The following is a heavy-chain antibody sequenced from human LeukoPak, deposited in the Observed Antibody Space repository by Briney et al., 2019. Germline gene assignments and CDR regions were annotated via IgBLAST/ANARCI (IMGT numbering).Heavy chain of an antibody. CDR3: ARDGERGYSAYRPNAFDI. D-gene: IGHD5-12*01. CDR2: ISYDGSNK. V-gene: IGHV3-30-3*01. J-gene: IGHJ3*02. Sequence: GGSLRLSCAASGFTFSSYAMHWVRQAPGKGLEWVAVISYDGSNKYYADSVKGRFTISRDNSKNTLYLQMNSLRAEDTAVYCCARDGERGYSAYRPNAFDIWGQGTMVTVSS. CDR1: GFTFSSYA.